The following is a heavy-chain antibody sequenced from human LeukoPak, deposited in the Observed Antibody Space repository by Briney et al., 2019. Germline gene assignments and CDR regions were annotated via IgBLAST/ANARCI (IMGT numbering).Heavy chain of an antibody. V-gene: IGHV4-31*03. CDR3: ARITRHCSGGGCYSGVFDI. CDR1: GGSISSGGYY. Sequence: SETLSLTCTVSGGSISSGGYYWSWLRQHPGKGLEWVGYIYYSGSTYYNPSLESRLNISLDRSKDQFSLNLSSVSAADTAVYFCARITRHCSGGGCYSGVFDIWGQGTMVTVSS. J-gene: IGHJ3*02. CDR2: IYYSGST. D-gene: IGHD2-15*01.